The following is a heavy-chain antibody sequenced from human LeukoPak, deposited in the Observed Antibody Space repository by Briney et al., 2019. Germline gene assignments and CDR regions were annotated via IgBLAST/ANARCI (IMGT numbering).Heavy chain of an antibody. CDR3: ARVSKSYCSGGSCYPGYYYYYYMDV. CDR2: IIPIFGTA. CDR1: GGTFSSYA. V-gene: IGHV1-69*06. D-gene: IGHD2-15*01. J-gene: IGHJ6*03. Sequence: SVKVSCKASGGTFSSYAISWVRQAPGQGLEWMGGIIPIFGTANYAQKFQGRVTITADKSTSTAYMELSSLRSEDTAVYYCARVSKSYCSGGSCYPGYYYYYYMDVWGKGTTVTVSS.